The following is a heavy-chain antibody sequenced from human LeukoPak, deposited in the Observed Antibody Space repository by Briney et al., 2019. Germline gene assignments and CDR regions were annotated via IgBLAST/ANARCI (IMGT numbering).Heavy chain of an antibody. V-gene: IGHV3-21*01. CDR3: ARPGVRGVLWGWFDP. CDR2: ISGTSTSI. Sequence: PGGSLRLSCAASGFTFSSYSMNWVRQAPGKGLEWVSSISGTSTSIYYADSVKGRFTISRDNAKNSLYLQMNSLRAEDTAVYYCARPGVRGVLWGWFDPWGQGTLVTVSS. J-gene: IGHJ5*02. CDR1: GFTFSSYS. D-gene: IGHD3-10*01.